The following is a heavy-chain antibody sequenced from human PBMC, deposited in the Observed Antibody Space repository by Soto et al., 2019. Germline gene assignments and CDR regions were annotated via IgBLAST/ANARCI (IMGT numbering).Heavy chain of an antibody. CDR2: IRSKAKNYAT. V-gene: IGHV3-73*01. CDR1: GFTFSGSS. D-gene: IGHD1-26*01. CDR3: AIEGAGFGQ. Sequence: EVKLVESGGGLVQPGGSVKLSCAASGFTFSGSSMHWVRQASGKGLEWVGRIRSKAKNYATTYSESLKGRFIISRDDSKNTTFLLMSSLRTEDTAMYYCAIEGAGFGQWGQGTLVTVSS. J-gene: IGHJ4*02.